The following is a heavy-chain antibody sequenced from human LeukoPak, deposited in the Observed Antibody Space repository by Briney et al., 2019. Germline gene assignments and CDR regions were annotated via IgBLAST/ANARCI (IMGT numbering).Heavy chain of an antibody. CDR1: GYTFTSYY. Sequence: ASVKVSCKASGYTFTSYYMHWVRQAPGQGLEWMGIINPSGGSTSYAQKFQGRVTMARDTSTSTVYMELSSLRSEDTAVYYCAREMWVAVAGTNWFDPWGQGTLVTVSS. CDR3: AREMWVAVAGTNWFDP. CDR2: INPSGGST. J-gene: IGHJ5*02. D-gene: IGHD6-19*01. V-gene: IGHV1-46*01.